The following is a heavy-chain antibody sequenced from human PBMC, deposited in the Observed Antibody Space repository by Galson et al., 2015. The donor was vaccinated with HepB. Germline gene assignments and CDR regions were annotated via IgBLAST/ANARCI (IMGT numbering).Heavy chain of an antibody. D-gene: IGHD5-24*01. CDR3: ARLEGYTHFDY. J-gene: IGHJ4*02. CDR2: IDPSDSYT. Sequence: QSGAEVKKPGESLRISCKGSGFSFTTYWITWVRQMPGKGLEWMGGIDPSDSYTNYSPSFQGHVTISADKSISTAYLQWGSLKASDTAMYYCARLEGYTHFDYWGQGTLVTVSS. V-gene: IGHV5-10-1*01. CDR1: GFSFTTYW.